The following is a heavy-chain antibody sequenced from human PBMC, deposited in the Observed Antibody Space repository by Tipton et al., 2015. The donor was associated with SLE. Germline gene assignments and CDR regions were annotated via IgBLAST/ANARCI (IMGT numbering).Heavy chain of an antibody. CDR2: INPSGGYT. V-gene: IGHV1-46*01. J-gene: IGHJ4*02. CDR1: GYTFSSYY. D-gene: IGHD5-24*01. Sequence: QLVQSGAEVKKPGASVKISCKASGYTFSSYYIHWVRQAPGQGLEWMGIINPSGGYTTYTQKFQGRVTVTRDTSTSTVYMELSSLRSEDTAVYYCARDRTGYSHYFDSWGQGTLVTVSS. CDR3: ARDRTGYSHYFDS.